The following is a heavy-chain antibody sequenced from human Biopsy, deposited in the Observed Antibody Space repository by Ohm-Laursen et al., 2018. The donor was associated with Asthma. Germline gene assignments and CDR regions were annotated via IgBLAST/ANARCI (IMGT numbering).Heavy chain of an antibody. CDR3: ASDFPKDYVRYNFQF. V-gene: IGHV1-24*01. CDR1: GYSLTDLS. CDR2: HDHEEGGT. D-gene: IGHD4-17*01. J-gene: IGHJ4*02. Sequence: SVKVSCNISGYSLTDLSMHWVRQAPGQGLEWMGGHDHEEGGTVNARRFQGRVTMTEDSSTDTAYMELSRLSSDDTAVYYCASDFPKDYVRYNFQFWGQGTLVTVSS.